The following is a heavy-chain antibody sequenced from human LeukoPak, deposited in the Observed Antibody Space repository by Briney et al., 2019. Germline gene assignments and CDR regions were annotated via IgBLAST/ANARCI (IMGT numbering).Heavy chain of an antibody. CDR2: IIPILGTA. D-gene: IGHD6-13*01. Sequence: ASVKVSCKASGGTFSSYAISWVRQAPGQGLEWMGRIIPILGTANYAQKFQGRVTITADKSTSTAYMELSSLRSEDTAVYYCARGYSSSWYSPLDYWGQGTLVTVSS. CDR3: ARGYSSSWYSPLDY. V-gene: IGHV1-69*04. CDR1: GGTFSSYA. J-gene: IGHJ4*02.